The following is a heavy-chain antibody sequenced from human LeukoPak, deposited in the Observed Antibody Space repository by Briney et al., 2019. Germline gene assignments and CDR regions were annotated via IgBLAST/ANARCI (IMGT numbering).Heavy chain of an antibody. CDR3: ARDLRNFDWLPNDY. CDR2: IKQDGSEK. CDR1: GFTFSSYW. D-gene: IGHD3-9*01. V-gene: IGHV3-7*01. Sequence: PGGSLRLSCAASGFTFSSYWMSWVRLAPGKGLEWVANIKQDGSEKNYVDSVKGRFTISRDNAKNSLYLQMNSLRAEDTAVYYCARDLRNFDWLPNDYWGQGTLVTVSS. J-gene: IGHJ4*02.